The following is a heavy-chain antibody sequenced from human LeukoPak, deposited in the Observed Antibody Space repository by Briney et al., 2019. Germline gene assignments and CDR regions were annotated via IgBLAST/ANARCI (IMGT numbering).Heavy chain of an antibody. CDR1: GGSISSYY. V-gene: IGHV4-59*01. CDR3: AGVRDFWSGRALDY. CDR2: IYYSGST. D-gene: IGHD3-3*01. Sequence: ASETLSLTCTVSGGSISSYYWSWIRQPPGKGLEWIGYIYYSGSTNYNPSLKSRVTISVDTSKNQFSLKLSSVTAADTAVYYCAGVRDFWSGRALDYWGQGTLVTVSS. J-gene: IGHJ4*02.